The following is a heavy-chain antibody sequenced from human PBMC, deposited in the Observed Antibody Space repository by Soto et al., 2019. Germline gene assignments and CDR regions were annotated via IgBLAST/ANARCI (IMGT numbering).Heavy chain of an antibody. CDR3: VKDHCGGDCYSDPYFDY. CDR2: IWYDGSNQ. J-gene: IGHJ4*02. CDR1: GFMFTTYG. V-gene: IGHV3-33*06. D-gene: IGHD2-21*02. Sequence: QVQLVESRGGVVQPGRSLRLSCAASGFMFTTYGLHWVRQAPGKGLEWVAVIWYDGSNQYYADSVKGRFTISRDNSKNILYLEMNSVRVEDTAVYYCVKDHCGGDCYSDPYFDYWGQGTLVTVSS.